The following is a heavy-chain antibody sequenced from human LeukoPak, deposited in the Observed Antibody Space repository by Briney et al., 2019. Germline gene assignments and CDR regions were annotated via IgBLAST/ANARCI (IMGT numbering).Heavy chain of an antibody. V-gene: IGHV3-15*01. J-gene: IGHJ6*03. Sequence: GGSLRLSCAASGFTFSNAWMSWVRQAPGKVLELVGRIKSKTDGGTTDYAAPVKGRFTISRDDSKNTLYLPMHSLKTEDTAVYYCTTDNYYDSSGYYYYMDVWGKGTTVTVSS. D-gene: IGHD3-22*01. CDR3: TTDNYYDSSGYYYYMDV. CDR1: GFTFSNAW. CDR2: IKSKTDGGTT.